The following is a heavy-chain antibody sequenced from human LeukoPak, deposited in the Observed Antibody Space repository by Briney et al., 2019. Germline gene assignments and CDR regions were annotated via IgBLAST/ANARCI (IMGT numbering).Heavy chain of an antibody. Sequence: ASVKVSCKASGGTFSSYAISWVRQAPGQGLEWMGRIIPILGIANYAQKFQGRVKITADKSTSTAYMELSSLRSEDTAVYYCARVRYSSGWSLVFDYWGQGTLVTVSS. CDR3: ARVRYSSGWSLVFDY. CDR1: GGTFSSYA. D-gene: IGHD6-19*01. CDR2: IIPILGIA. V-gene: IGHV1-69*04. J-gene: IGHJ4*02.